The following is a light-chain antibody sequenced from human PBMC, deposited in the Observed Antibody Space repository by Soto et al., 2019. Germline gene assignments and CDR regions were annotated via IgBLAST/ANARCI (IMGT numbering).Light chain of an antibody. V-gene: IGKV3-20*01. CDR3: QLYGSSATIT. J-gene: IGKJ5*01. CDR2: GSS. CDR1: QSVTNNN. Sequence: EIVLTQSPCTLTLSPGKRATLXXRARQSVTNNNLDWDQQKPGQPPRLXXYGSSIRATGIPGRFRGSGSGTDFTLTISRLEPEDFAVYYCQLYGSSATITFGPGTRLEIK.